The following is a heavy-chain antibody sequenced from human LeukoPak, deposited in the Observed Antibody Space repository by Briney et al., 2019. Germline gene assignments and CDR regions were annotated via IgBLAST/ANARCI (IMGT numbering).Heavy chain of an antibody. CDR2: ISFNSETT. CDR1: GFTFSSFS. J-gene: IGHJ4*02. V-gene: IGHV3-48*04. D-gene: IGHD1-26*01. CDR3: GRVARGNYYHFDS. Sequence: GGSLRLSCAASGFTFSSFSLTWVRRAPGKGLEWLSYISFNSETTSYADSVKGRFTSSRDYAKNSLYLQMNSLRAEDMAVYYCGRVARGNYYHFDSWGQGTLVTVSS.